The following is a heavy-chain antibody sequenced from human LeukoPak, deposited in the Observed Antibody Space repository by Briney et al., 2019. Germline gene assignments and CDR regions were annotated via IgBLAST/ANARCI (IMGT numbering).Heavy chain of an antibody. J-gene: IGHJ5*02. V-gene: IGHV3-43*02. Sequence: GGSLRLSCAASGFTFDDYAMDWVRQAPGKGLGWVSLISGDGGSTYYADSVKGRFTISRDNSKNSLHLQMNSLRTEDTALYYCAKGIAAAGPTWFDPWGQGTLVTVSS. CDR3: AKGIAAAGPTWFDP. CDR2: ISGDGGST. D-gene: IGHD6-13*01. CDR1: GFTFDDYA.